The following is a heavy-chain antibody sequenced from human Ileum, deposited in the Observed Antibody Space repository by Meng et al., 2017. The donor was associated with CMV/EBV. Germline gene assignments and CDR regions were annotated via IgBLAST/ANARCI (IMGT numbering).Heavy chain of an antibody. J-gene: IGHJ5*02. V-gene: IGHV4-39*07. CDR2: IYYSGST. CDR3: ARVGHDNSAVGWFDP. Sequence: GSLRLSCTVSGGSISSSSYYWGWIRQPPGKGLEWIGSIYYSGSTYYNPSLKSRVTISVDTSKNQFSLKVTSVTAADTAVYYCARVGHDNSAVGWFDPWGQGTLVTVSS. D-gene: IGHD1-1*01. CDR1: GGSISSSSYY.